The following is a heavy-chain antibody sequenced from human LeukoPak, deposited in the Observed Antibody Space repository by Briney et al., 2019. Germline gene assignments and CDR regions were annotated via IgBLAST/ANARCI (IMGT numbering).Heavy chain of an antibody. D-gene: IGHD3-16*01. V-gene: IGHV3-66*04. Sequence: GGSLRLSCAASGFTISRSYMSWVRQAPGKGLEWVSVIHRGGTTYYADSVKGRFTISRDNSKNTLYLQMNSLRAEDTAVYYCAKRNLGNIDYWGQGTLVTVSS. CDR3: AKRNLGNIDY. CDR2: IHRGGTT. CDR1: GFTISRSY. J-gene: IGHJ4*02.